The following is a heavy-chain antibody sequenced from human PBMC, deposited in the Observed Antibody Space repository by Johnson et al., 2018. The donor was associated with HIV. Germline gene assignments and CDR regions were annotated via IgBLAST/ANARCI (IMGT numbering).Heavy chain of an antibody. CDR2: ISFDGGDK. CDR1: GFSFSSYA. V-gene: IGHV3-30*18. J-gene: IGHJ3*02. Sequence: QVQLVESGGGVVQPGRSLRLSCAASGFSFSSYAMHWVRQSPGKGLEWVAVISFDGGDKYYADSVKGRFTISRDNSKSTFFLQMNSLTPEDTGVYYCAKERRAPRAFDIWCQGTMVTVSS. CDR3: AKERRAPRAFDI.